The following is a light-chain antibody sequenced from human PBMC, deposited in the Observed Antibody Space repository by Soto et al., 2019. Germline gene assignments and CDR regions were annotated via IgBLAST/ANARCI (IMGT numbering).Light chain of an antibody. J-gene: IGKJ1*01. Sequence: DIQMTQSPSSLSASVGDRITITCRASQGIKNDLAWYQQKPGKAPKRLIYGASNLQSGVSARFSGSGSGTEFPLTINSLQPEDFATYYFLQHNSYPWTFGQGTKVEIK. CDR2: GAS. CDR3: LQHNSYPWT. V-gene: IGKV1-17*01. CDR1: QGIKND.